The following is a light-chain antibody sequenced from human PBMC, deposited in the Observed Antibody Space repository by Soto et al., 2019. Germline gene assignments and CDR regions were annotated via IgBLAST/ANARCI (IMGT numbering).Light chain of an antibody. V-gene: IGLV1-44*01. CDR2: FNN. Sequence: QSVLTQPPSASGTPGQRVTISCSGSSPNIGGNTVNWYQQLPGTAPKLLIFFNNQRPSGVPDRFSGSKSGTSASLAISGLQSEDEAYYYCASWDDGLDGHVFGTGTKVTVL. J-gene: IGLJ1*01. CDR3: ASWDDGLDGHV. CDR1: SPNIGGNT.